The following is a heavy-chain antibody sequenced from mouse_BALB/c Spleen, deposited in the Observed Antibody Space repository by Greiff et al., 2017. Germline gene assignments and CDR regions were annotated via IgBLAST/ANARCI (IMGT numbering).Heavy chain of an antibody. V-gene: IGHV1S56*01. J-gene: IGHJ4*01. CDR2: IYPGDGST. Sequence: QVHVKQSGPELVKPGASVKMSCKASGYTFTSYYIHWVKQRPGQGLEWIGWIYPGDGSTKYNEKFKGKTTLTADKSSSTAYMLLSSLTSEDSAIYFCASYRYDAMDYWGQGTSVTVSS. CDR1: GYTFTSYY. CDR3: ASYRYDAMDY. D-gene: IGHD2-14*01.